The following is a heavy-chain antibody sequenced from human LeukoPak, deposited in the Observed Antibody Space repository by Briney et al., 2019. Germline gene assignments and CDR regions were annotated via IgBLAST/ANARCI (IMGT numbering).Heavy chain of an antibody. CDR2: INPNSGGT. V-gene: IGHV1-2*02. CDR1: GYTFTGYY. Sequence: ASVKVSCKASGYTFTGYYIHWVRQAPGQGLEWMGWINPNSGGTNYTQKFQGRVTMTRDTSIRTAYMELSRLRSDDTAMYYCARYYIEGRCFDYWGQGTLVTVSS. D-gene: IGHD3-10*01. CDR3: ARYYIEGRCFDY. J-gene: IGHJ4*02.